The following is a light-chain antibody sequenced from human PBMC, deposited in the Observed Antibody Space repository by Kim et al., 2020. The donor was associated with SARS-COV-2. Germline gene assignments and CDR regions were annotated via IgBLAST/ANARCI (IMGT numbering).Light chain of an antibody. J-gene: IGLJ1*01. CDR1: SSDVGGYNY. V-gene: IGLV2-14*03. CDR2: DVC. CDR3: SSYTSSSTYV. Sequence: GQSITISCTGTSSDVGGYNYVSWYQQHPGKAPKLMIYDVCNRPSGVSNRFSGSKSGNTASLTIYGLQAEDEADYYCSSYTSSSTYVFGTGTKVTVL.